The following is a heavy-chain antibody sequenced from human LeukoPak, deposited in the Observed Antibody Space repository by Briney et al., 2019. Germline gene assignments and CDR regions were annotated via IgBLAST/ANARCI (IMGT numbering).Heavy chain of an antibody. D-gene: IGHD4-23*01. J-gene: IGHJ6*03. V-gene: IGHV3-23*01. CDR1: GFTFSSYA. CDR2: ISGSGGST. CDR3: AKAETVVTPYYCYMDV. Sequence: GGSLRLSCAASGFTFSSYAMSWVRQAPGKGLEWVSAISGSGGSTYYADSVKGRFTISRDNSKNTLYLQMNSLRAEDTAVYYCAKAETVVTPYYCYMDVWGKGTTVTVSS.